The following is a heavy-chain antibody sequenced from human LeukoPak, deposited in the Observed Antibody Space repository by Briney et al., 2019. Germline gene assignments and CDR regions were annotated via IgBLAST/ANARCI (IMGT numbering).Heavy chain of an antibody. Sequence: PGGSLRLSCAASGFTVSSNYMSWVRQAPGKGLEWVSVIYSGGSTYYADSVKGRFTISRDNSKNTLYLQMNSLRAEDTAVYYCAREAPNYYYMDVWGKGTRSPSP. J-gene: IGHJ6*03. CDR2: IYSGGST. CDR3: AREAPNYYYMDV. CDR1: GFTVSSNY. V-gene: IGHV3-66*02. D-gene: IGHD6-6*01.